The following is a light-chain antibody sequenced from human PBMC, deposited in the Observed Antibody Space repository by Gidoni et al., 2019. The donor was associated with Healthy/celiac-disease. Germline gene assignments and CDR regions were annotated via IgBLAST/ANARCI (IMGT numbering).Light chain of an antibody. CDR3: QQYDSSPKT. CDR2: AAS. V-gene: IGKV3-20*01. Sequence: EIVLTQSPGTLSLSPGERATLSCRASQSVSSSYLAWYQQKPGQAPRRLIYAASRRATDIPDRFSGSGSGTDFTLIISRLEPEDFAVYYCQQYDSSPKTFGQXTKVEIK. J-gene: IGKJ1*01. CDR1: QSVSSSY.